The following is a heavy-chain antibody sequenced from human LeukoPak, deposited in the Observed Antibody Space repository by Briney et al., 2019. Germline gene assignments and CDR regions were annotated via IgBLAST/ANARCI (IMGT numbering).Heavy chain of an antibody. CDR1: GCTFSGYW. Sequence: GGSLRLSCAASGCTFSGYWMSWVRQAPGKGLEWVANINLDGSVIHYVDSAKGRFTISRDNAKNSLYLQMSYLRAEDTAFYYCATSDDSSGSDWGQGTLVTVSS. CDR2: INLDGSVI. D-gene: IGHD3-22*01. CDR3: ATSDDSSGSD. V-gene: IGHV3-7*01. J-gene: IGHJ4*02.